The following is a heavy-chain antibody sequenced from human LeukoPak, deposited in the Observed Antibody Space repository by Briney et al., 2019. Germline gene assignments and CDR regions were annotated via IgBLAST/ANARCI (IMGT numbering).Heavy chain of an antibody. D-gene: IGHD3-10*01. Sequence: ASVKVSCKASGSTFNTYYIYWVRQAPGQGLECMGVINPSNNSTNYAEKFQGRVTMTRDTSTSTVYMELSSLRPDDTAVYYCARYSRRGVVPAAFDIWGQGTMVIVSS. CDR3: ARYSRRGVVPAAFDI. J-gene: IGHJ3*02. V-gene: IGHV1-46*02. CDR1: GSTFNTYY. CDR2: INPSNNST.